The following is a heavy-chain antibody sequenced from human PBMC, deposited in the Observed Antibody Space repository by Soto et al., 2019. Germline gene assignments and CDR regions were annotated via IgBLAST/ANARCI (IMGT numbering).Heavy chain of an antibody. D-gene: IGHD2-21*01. J-gene: IGHJ4*02. CDR2: IYHTGIT. CDR3: ATVPPRIVCVFAEFPT. V-gene: IGHV4-4*02. Sequence: QVQLKQSGPGLVRTSGTLSLHCAVSGTSISSTFWWAWVRQSPGKGLEWIGDIYHTGITKYNPSLKSRVSMSVDKSNNQFSLELRSLTAADTAVYYCATVPPRIVCVFAEFPTWGQGALVTVSS. CDR1: GTSISSTFW.